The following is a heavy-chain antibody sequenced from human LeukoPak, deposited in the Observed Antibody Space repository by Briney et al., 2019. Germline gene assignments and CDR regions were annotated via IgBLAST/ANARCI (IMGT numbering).Heavy chain of an antibody. CDR2: IYYSGST. CDR1: GGSISSYY. V-gene: IGHV4-59*01. Sequence: SETLSLTCTVSGGSISSYYWSWIRQPPGKGLEWIGYIYYSGSTNYNPSLKSRVTISVDTSKNQFSLKLSSVTAADTAVYYCARGEVFDYWGQGTLVTVSS. J-gene: IGHJ4*02. CDR3: ARGEVFDY.